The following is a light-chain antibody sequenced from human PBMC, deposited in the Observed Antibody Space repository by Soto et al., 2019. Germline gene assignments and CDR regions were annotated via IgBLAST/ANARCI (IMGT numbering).Light chain of an antibody. V-gene: IGKV4-1*01. CDR2: WAS. Sequence: DIVMTQSPDSLAVSLGESATINCKSSQSVLYSSNNQNCLAWYQKKPGQPPKLLIYWASTRESGVPDRFSGSGSQTDFTLTISSLQSDDVAVYYCQHYYSSPVAFGQGTKLEIK. J-gene: IGKJ2*01. CDR1: QSVLYSSNNQNC. CDR3: QHYYSSPVA.